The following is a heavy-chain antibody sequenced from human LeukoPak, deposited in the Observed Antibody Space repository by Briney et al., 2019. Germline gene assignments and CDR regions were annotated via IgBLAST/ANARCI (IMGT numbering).Heavy chain of an antibody. CDR2: IYYSGST. Sequence: SETLSLTCTVSGGSISSYYWSWIRQPPGKGLEWIGYIYYSGSTYYNPSLKSRVTISVDTSKNQFSLKLSSVTAADTAVYYCAATDVSGFDTDAFDIWGQGTMVTVSS. V-gene: IGHV4-59*06. CDR3: AATDVSGFDTDAFDI. CDR1: GGSISSYY. J-gene: IGHJ3*02. D-gene: IGHD5-12*01.